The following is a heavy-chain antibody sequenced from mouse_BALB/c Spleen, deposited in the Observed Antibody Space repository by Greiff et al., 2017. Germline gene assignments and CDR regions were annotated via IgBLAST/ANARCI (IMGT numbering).Heavy chain of an antibody. J-gene: IGHJ4*01. CDR3: ARPIYDGYLYAMDY. CDR2: ISSGGST. V-gene: IGHV5-6-5*01. Sequence: EVHLVESGGGLMKPGGSLKLSCAASGFTFSSYAMSWVRQTPEKRLEWVASISSGGSTYYPDSVKGRFTISRDNARNILYLQMSSLRSEDTAMYYCARPIYDGYLYAMDYWGQGTSVTVSS. CDR1: GFTFSSYA. D-gene: IGHD2-3*01.